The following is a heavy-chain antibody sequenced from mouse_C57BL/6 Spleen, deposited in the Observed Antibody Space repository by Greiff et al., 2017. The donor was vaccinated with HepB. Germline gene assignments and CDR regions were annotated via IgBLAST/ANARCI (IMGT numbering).Heavy chain of an antibody. V-gene: IGHV14-4*01. CDR2: IDPENGDT. CDR3: TTRYALDY. CDR1: GFNIKDDY. Sequence: VQLKESGAELVRPGASVKLSCTASGFNIKDDYMHWVKQRPEQGLEWIGWIDPENGDTEYASKFQGKATITADTSSNTAYLQLSSLTSEDTAVYYCTTRYALDYWGQGTTLTVSS. D-gene: IGHD6-5*01. J-gene: IGHJ2*01.